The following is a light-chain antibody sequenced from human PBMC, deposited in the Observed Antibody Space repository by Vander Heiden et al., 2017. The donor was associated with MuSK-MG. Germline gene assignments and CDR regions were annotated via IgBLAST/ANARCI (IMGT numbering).Light chain of an antibody. V-gene: IGLV3-19*01. CDR1: SLRSYH. J-gene: IGLJ1*01. CDR2: GKN. CDR3: SARDSSGNHRV. Sequence: SSELTQVPAVSVALGQTVMITCHGDSLRSYHASWYQQKPGQAPVLVIYGKNNRPSGMPDGCSGSSSGNTAALTITGGQAEDEADYYCSARDSSGNHRVFGAGTKVTVL.